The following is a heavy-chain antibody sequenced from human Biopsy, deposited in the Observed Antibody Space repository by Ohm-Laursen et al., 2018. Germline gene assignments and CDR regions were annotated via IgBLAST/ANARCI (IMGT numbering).Heavy chain of an antibody. Sequence: TLSLTCSVSGASVKTSGYFWAWIRQRPGKGLEWIGYISYNERTHYNPSLTSRLAISFDTSNNRISLQLRPVSVGDTAVYSCVGGPKTGTPEAWYFDLWGRGSPVTVPS. V-gene: IGHV4-31*03. D-gene: IGHD1-14*01. CDR1: GASVKTSGYF. J-gene: IGHJ2*01. CDR3: VGGPKTGTPEAWYFDL. CDR2: ISYNERT.